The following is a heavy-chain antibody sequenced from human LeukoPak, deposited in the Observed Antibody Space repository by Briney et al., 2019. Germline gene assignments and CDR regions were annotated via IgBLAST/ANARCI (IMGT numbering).Heavy chain of an antibody. D-gene: IGHD3-10*01. CDR2: INHSGST. V-gene: IGHV4-34*01. CDR1: GGSFSGYY. CDR3: ASDRIWFGESTNEY. J-gene: IGHJ4*02. Sequence: PSETLSLTCAVYGGSFSGYYWSWIRQPPGKGLEWIGEINHSGSTNYNPSLKSRVTISVDTSKNQFSLKLSSVTAADTAFYYCASDRIWFGESTNEYWGQGTLVTVSS.